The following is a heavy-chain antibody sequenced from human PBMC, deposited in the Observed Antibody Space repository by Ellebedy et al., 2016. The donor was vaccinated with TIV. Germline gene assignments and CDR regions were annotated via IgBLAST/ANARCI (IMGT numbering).Heavy chain of an antibody. D-gene: IGHD3-9*01. Sequence: SXXASGGTFSSYAMHWVRQAPGKGLEWVAVAVISYDGSNKYYADSVKGRFTISRDNSKNTLYLQMNSLRAEDTAVYYCARDGLRYFDWTRRNGWFDPWGQGTLVTVSS. J-gene: IGHJ5*02. V-gene: IGHV3-30*04. CDR3: ARDGLRYFDWTRRNGWFDP. CDR2: ISYDGSNK. CDR1: GGTFSSYA.